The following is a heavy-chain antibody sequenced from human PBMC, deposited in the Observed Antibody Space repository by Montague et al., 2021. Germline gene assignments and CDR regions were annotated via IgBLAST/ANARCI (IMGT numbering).Heavy chain of an antibody. V-gene: IGHV4-31*03. D-gene: IGHD2-15*01. Sequence: QTLSLTCSVSGGSISSGGFYWSWIRRHPGKDPEWIGSIYDSGSTTYNPSLKSRLTLSRDTSKNQVSLRLTSVTAAETAVYYCARSGGYCSGGRCDTFDYWGQGTLVTVSS. CDR3: ARSGGYCSGGRCDTFDY. CDR1: GGSISSGGFY. CDR2: IYDSGST. J-gene: IGHJ4*02.